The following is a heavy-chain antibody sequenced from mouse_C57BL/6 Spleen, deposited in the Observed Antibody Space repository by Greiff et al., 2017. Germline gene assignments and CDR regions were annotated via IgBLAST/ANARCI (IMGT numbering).Heavy chain of an antibody. CDR3: ATYYGSSYGFAY. CDR2: INPGSGGT. D-gene: IGHD1-1*01. J-gene: IGHJ3*01. Sequence: QVQLQQSGAELVRPGTSVKVSCKASGYAFTNYLIEWVKQRPGPGLEWIGVINPGSGGTNYNEKFKGKATLTADKSSSTAYMQLSSLTSEDSAVYFCATYYGSSYGFAYWGQGTLVTVSA. CDR1: GYAFTNYL. V-gene: IGHV1-54*01.